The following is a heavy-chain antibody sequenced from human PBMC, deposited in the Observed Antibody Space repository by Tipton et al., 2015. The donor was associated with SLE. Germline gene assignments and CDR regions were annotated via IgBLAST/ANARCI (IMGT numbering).Heavy chain of an antibody. J-gene: IGHJ4*02. V-gene: IGHV1-69*01. CDR1: GGTFSNYA. Sequence: QLVQSGAEVKKSGSSVKVSCKASGGTFSNYAISWVRQAPGQGLEWMGGIIPIFGTANYAQKFQGRVTITADESTSTAYMELSSLRSEDTAVYYCASSGEYSSSWFYYFDYWGQGTLVTVSS. CDR3: ASSGEYSSSWFYYFDY. D-gene: IGHD6-13*01. CDR2: IIPIFGTA.